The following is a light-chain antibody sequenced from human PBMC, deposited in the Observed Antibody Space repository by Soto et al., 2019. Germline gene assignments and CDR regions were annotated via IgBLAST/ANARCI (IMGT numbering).Light chain of an antibody. CDR1: PSIGSY. CDR2: AAD. CDR3: QQNYNVPYT. Sequence: TQSPSSLYASVGDTVTITCRASPSIGSYLNWYQHKPGGAPKLLVFAADTLKSGVPSRFSGSGFNREFTLTVTSLQPDDFATYYCQQNYNVPYTFGQGTRLE. J-gene: IGKJ2*01. V-gene: IGKV1-39*01.